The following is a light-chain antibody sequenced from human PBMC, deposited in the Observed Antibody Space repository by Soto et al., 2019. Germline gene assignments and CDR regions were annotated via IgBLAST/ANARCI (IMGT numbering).Light chain of an antibody. CDR1: QGISSY. Sequence: IQLTQSPSSLSASVGDRVTITCRASQGISSYLGWYQQKPGKAPNLLIYDASTLHSGVPSRFSGGGSGTDFTLPIRSLQPEDFAAYYSQQVNVYPSTFCGGTTVDIK. CDR3: QQVNVYPST. J-gene: IGKJ4*01. CDR2: DAS. V-gene: IGKV1-9*01.